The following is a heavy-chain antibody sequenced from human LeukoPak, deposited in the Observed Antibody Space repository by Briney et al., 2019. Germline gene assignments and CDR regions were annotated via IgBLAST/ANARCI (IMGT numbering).Heavy chain of an antibody. J-gene: IGHJ6*02. V-gene: IGHV3-48*04. CDR2: ISSSSSVI. D-gene: IGHD6-19*01. Sequence: GGSLRLSCAASGFTFSSYSMNWVRQAPGKGLEWVSYISSSSSVIYYADSVKGRFTISRDNAKNSLYLQMNSLRAEDTAVYYCARDIFLRYSSGWSEGMDVWGQGTTVTVSS. CDR1: GFTFSSYS. CDR3: ARDIFLRYSSGWSEGMDV.